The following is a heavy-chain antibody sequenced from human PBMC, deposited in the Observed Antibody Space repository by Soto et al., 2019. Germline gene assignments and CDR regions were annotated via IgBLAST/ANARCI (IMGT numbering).Heavy chain of an antibody. Sequence: SETLSLTCAVYGGSFSGYYWSWIRQPPGKGLEWIGEINHSGSTNYNPSLKSRVTISVDTSKNQFSLKLSSVTAADTAVYYCARVPTRPDYGDSLDYWGQGTPVTVSS. D-gene: IGHD4-17*01. J-gene: IGHJ4*02. CDR3: ARVPTRPDYGDSLDY. V-gene: IGHV4-34*01. CDR1: GGSFSGYY. CDR2: INHSGST.